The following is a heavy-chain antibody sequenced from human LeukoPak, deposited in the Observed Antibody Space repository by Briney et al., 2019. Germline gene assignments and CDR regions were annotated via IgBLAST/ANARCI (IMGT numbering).Heavy chain of an antibody. V-gene: IGHV4-34*01. J-gene: IGHJ4*02. CDR1: GGSFSGYY. CDR2: INHSGST. Sequence: SETLSLTCAVYGGSFSGYYWSWIRQPPGKGLEWIGEINHSGSTNYNPSLKSRVTISVDTSKNQFSLKLSSVTAADTAVYYCARDLPYGGNRAFDYWGQGTLVTVSS. CDR3: ARDLPYGGNRAFDY. D-gene: IGHD4-23*01.